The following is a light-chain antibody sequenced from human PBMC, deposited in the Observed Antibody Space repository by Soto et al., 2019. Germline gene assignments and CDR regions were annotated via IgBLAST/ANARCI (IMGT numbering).Light chain of an antibody. CDR3: SSFTGPTTLDV. Sequence: QSVLTQPASVSGSPGQSVTISCTGTSSDVGAYKYVSWYQKHPGKAPKLMIYGVSNRPSGVSNRFSGSKSGNTAFLTISVLQPEDEADYYCSSFTGPTTLDVFGTGTKLTV. CDR2: GVS. V-gene: IGLV2-14*03. J-gene: IGLJ1*01. CDR1: SSDVGAYKY.